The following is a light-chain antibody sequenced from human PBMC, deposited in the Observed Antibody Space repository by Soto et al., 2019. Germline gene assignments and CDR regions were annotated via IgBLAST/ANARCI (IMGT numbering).Light chain of an antibody. CDR3: CSYAGSYKV. V-gene: IGLV2-8*01. CDR1: SSDIGGYNY. J-gene: IGLJ1*01. CDR2: EVT. Sequence: QSVLTQPASVSGSPGQSITISCTGTSSDIGGYNYVSWYQQHPGKAPKLMIHEVTNRPSGVPDRFSGSKSGNTASLTISGLQAEDEADYYCCSYAGSYKVFGTGTKVTVL.